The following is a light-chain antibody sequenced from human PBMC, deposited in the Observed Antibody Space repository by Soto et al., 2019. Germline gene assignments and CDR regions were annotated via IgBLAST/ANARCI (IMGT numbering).Light chain of an antibody. V-gene: IGKV1-39*01. Sequence: DIQMTQSPSSLSASVGDRVTITCRASRSISNYLNWYQQKSGKAPRLLIYAASSLQPGVPSRFSGTGTGREFNLTITSLQPEDSATYYCEQSYSVPRFGHGTRVDLK. CDR3: EQSYSVPR. CDR2: AAS. CDR1: RSISNY. J-gene: IGKJ1*01.